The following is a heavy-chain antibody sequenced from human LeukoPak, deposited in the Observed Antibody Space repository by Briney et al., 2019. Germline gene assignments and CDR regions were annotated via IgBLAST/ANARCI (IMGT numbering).Heavy chain of an antibody. CDR2: ISWNSGSI. V-gene: IGHV3-9*01. CDR1: GFAFDDYA. CDR3: ASVVLRGVNY. Sequence: PGGSLRLSCAASGFAFDDYAMHWVRQAPGKGLEWVSGISWNSGSIGYADSVKGRFTISRDNAKNSLYLQMNSLRAEDTAVYYCASVVLRGVNYWGQGTLVTVSS. D-gene: IGHD3-10*01. J-gene: IGHJ4*02.